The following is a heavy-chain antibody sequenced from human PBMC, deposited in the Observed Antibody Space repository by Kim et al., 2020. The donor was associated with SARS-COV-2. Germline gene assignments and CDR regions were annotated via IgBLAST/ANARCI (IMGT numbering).Heavy chain of an antibody. Sequence: ASVKVSCKASGYTFTRYAMHWVRQAPGQRLEWMGWINPGNGDTKYSQKFQVRVTITRDTSASTAYMDLRSLRSEDTAVYYCARDRGGSGDFDYWGQGTLVTVSS. D-gene: IGHD3-10*01. V-gene: IGHV1-3*01. CDR1: GYTFTRYA. J-gene: IGHJ4*02. CDR2: INPGNGDT. CDR3: ARDRGGSGDFDY.